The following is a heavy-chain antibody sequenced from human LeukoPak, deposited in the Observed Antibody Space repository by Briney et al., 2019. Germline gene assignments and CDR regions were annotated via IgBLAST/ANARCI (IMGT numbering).Heavy chain of an antibody. J-gene: IGHJ4*01. D-gene: IGHD3-3*01. CDR1: GFTFSTYW. Sequence: GGSLRLSCAASGFTFSTYWMGWVRQAPGRGLEWVANIKPDGSDKYYVDSVKGRFTISRDNAKNSLYLQMNSLGAEDSAVHYCARGFLDYWGQEPWSPSPQ. V-gene: IGHV3-7*04. CDR2: IKPDGSDK. CDR3: ARGFLDY.